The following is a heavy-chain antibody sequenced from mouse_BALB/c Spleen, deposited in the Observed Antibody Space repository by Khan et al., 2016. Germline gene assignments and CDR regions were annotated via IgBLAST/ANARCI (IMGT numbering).Heavy chain of an antibody. CDR2: IDPANGNT. CDR3: ANCDWFAY. J-gene: IGHJ3*01. CDR1: GFNIKDTY. Sequence: VQLQQSGAELVKPGASVKLSCTASGFNIKDTYMHWVKQRPEQGLEWIGRIDPANGNTKYDPKFQGKATITADTSSNTAYLQLSSLTSEDTAVYYCANCDWFAYWGQGTLVTVSA. V-gene: IGHV14-3*02.